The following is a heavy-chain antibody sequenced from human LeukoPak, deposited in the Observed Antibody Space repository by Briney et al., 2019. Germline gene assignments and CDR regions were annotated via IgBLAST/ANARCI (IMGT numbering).Heavy chain of an antibody. V-gene: IGHV3-48*01. CDR2: ISSSSSTI. J-gene: IGHJ4*02. CDR1: GFTFSSYS. Sequence: GGSLRLSCAASGFTFSSYSMNWVRQAPGKGLEWVSYISSSSSTIYYADSVKGRFTISRDNAKNSLYLQMNSLRAEDTAVYYCATQTIPFDYWGQGTLVTVPS. D-gene: IGHD3-3*01. CDR3: ATQTIPFDY.